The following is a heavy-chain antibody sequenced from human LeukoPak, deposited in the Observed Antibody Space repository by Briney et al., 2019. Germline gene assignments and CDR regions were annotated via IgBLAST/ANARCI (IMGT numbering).Heavy chain of an antibody. V-gene: IGHV3-30*04. D-gene: IGHD3-10*02. J-gene: IGHJ6*04. Sequence: GRSLRLSCAASGFTFGSYAMHWVRQAPGKGLEWVAVVSYDGSNKYHADSVKGRFTISRDNAKNSLYLQMNSLRAEDTAVYYCAEPGITMIGGVWGKGTTVTISS. CDR1: GFTFGSYA. CDR3: AEPGITMIGGV. CDR2: VSYDGSNK.